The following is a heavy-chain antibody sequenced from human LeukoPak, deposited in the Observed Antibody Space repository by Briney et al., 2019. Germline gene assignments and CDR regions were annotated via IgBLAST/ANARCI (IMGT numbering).Heavy chain of an antibody. CDR2: INHSGST. Sequence: LRLSCAASGFTFSNAWMSWVRQPPGKGLEWIGEINHSGSTNYNPSLKSRVTISIDTSKNQFSLKLSSVTAADTAVYYCARRGGDYGLRPWGQGTLVTVSS. J-gene: IGHJ5*02. CDR1: GFTFSNAW. CDR3: ARRGGDYGLRP. D-gene: IGHD4-17*01. V-gene: IGHV4-34*01.